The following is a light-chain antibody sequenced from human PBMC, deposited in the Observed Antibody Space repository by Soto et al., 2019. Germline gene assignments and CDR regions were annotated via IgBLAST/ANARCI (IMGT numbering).Light chain of an antibody. CDR2: AAS. J-gene: IGKJ4*01. Sequence: DIQMTQSPSSVSASVGDRVTITCRASQGIISWVAWYQQKPGKAPKLLIYAASTLHSGVPPRFSSSGSGTDFTLTISNLQPEEFATYDGQQGNCLSLTGGGGTKVEI. V-gene: IGKV1-12*01. CDR1: QGIISW. CDR3: QQGNCLSLT.